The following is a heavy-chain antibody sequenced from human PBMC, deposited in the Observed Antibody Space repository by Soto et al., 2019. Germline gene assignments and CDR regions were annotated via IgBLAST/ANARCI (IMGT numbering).Heavy chain of an antibody. Sequence: EVQLVESGGGLVQPGGSLRLSCAASGFTVNNNYVSWVRQAPGKGLEWVSAIYSGGDTYYADSVKGRFTISRDNSKNTLYLQKNSLRAEDTAVYYCSTAPGFFDYWGQGTLVTVSS. CDR3: STAPGFFDY. J-gene: IGHJ4*02. V-gene: IGHV3-66*01. CDR2: IYSGGDT. CDR1: GFTVNNNY. D-gene: IGHD4-17*01.